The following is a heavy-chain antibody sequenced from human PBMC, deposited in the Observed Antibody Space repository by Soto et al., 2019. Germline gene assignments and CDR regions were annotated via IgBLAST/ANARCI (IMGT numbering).Heavy chain of an antibody. Sequence: PSETLSLTCTVSGGSVSSGSYYWSWIRQPPGKGLEWIGYIYYSGSTNYNPSLKSRVTISVDTSKNPFSLKLSSVTAADTAVYYCASDGSGSFGLFDPWGQGTLVTVSS. CDR2: IYYSGST. CDR3: ASDGSGSFGLFDP. V-gene: IGHV4-61*01. J-gene: IGHJ5*02. CDR1: GGSVSSGSYY. D-gene: IGHD3-10*01.